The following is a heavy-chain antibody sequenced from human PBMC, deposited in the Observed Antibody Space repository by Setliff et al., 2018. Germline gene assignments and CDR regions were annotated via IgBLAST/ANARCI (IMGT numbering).Heavy chain of an antibody. CDR1: GGSISSSSYY. J-gene: IGHJ5*02. CDR3: ARHHRGVIISWFDP. V-gene: IGHV4-39*01. D-gene: IGHD3-10*01. CDR2: IYYSGST. Sequence: SETLSLTCTVSGGSISSSSYYLGWIRQPPGKGLEWIGSIYYSGSTYYNPSLKSRVTISVDTSKNQFSLKLSSVTAADTAVYYCARHHRGVIISWFDPWGQGTLVTVSS.